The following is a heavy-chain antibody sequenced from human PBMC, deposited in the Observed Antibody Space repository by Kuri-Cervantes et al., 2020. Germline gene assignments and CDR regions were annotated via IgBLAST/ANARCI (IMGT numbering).Heavy chain of an antibody. D-gene: IGHD2-2*01. Sequence: ASVKVSCKASGYTFTSYCMHWVRQAPGQGLEWMGIINLSGGSTRYAQKFQGRVTITTDESTSTAYMELSSLRSEDTAVYYCARDRVGPGYQLLRYFQHWGQGTLVTVSS. CDR1: GYTFTSYC. J-gene: IGHJ1*01. CDR2: INLSGGST. CDR3: ARDRVGPGYQLLRYFQH. V-gene: IGHV1-46*01.